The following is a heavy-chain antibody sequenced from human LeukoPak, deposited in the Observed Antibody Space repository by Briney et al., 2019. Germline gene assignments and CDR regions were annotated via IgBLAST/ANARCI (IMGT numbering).Heavy chain of an antibody. CDR3: AKAQGAAGSNWFDP. CDR2: IGGSGVRT. V-gene: IGHV3-23*01. CDR1: GFTFTTYG. D-gene: IGHD6-13*01. J-gene: IGHJ5*02. Sequence: GGSLRLSCSASGFTFTTYGMNWVRQAPGKGLEWVSGIGGSGVRTYYADSVKGRFTISRDNSRNTVYLQMKSLRDEDTAVYYCAKAQGAAGSNWFDPWGQGTLVTVSS.